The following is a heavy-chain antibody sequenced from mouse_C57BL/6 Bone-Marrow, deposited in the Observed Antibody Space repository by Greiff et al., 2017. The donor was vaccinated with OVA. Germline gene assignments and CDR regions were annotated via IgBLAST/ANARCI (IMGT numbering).Heavy chain of an antibody. D-gene: IGHD1-1*01. Sequence: DVMLVESGGGLVQPGGSLKLSCAASGFTLSDYYMYWVRQTPEKRLEWVAYISNGGGSTYYPDTVKGRFTISRDNAKNTLYLQMSRLKSEDTAMYYCASDYYGSSPWFAYWGQGTLVTVSA. CDR1: GFTLSDYY. CDR2: ISNGGGST. V-gene: IGHV5-12*01. CDR3: ASDYYGSSPWFAY. J-gene: IGHJ3*01.